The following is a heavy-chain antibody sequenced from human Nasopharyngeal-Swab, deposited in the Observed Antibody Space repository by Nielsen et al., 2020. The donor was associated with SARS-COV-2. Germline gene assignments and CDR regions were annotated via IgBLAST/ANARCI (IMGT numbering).Heavy chain of an antibody. CDR2: ISYDGSNK. V-gene: IGHV3-30*18. J-gene: IGHJ4*02. CDR1: GFTFSSYG. Sequence: GGSLRLSCAAYGFTFSSYGMHWVRQAPGKGLEWVAVISYDGSNKYYADSVKGRFTISRDNSKNTLYLQMNSLRAEDTAVFYCAKDASVYGIPYYFDYWGQGTLVTVSS. CDR3: AKDASVYGIPYYFDY. D-gene: IGHD2-8*01.